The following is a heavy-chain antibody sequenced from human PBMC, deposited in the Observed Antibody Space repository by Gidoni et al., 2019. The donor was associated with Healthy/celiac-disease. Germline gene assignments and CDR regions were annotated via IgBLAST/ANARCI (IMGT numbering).Heavy chain of an antibody. Sequence: EVQLVESGGGLVKHGGSLRLSCAASGFTFSNARMSWVRQAPGKGLELVCRIKSKTDVWSTDYASPVKCSFTISSDDSNNTLYLQMNSLKTEDTSGYYCTTGARGDLPWYFDLWGRGTLVTVSS. CDR1: GFTFSNAR. J-gene: IGHJ2*01. D-gene: IGHD3-10*01. CDR3: TTGARGDLPWYFDL. V-gene: IGHV3-15*01. CDR2: IKSKTDVWST.